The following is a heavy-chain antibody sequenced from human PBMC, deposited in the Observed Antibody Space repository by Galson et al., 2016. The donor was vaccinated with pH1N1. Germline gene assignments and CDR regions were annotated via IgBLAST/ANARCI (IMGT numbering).Heavy chain of an antibody. D-gene: IGHD4-11*01. CDR3: AKSSTVTTYRDY. CDR2: ITGNGGTT. Sequence: SLRLSCAASGFTFSSYAMSWVRQAPGKGLEWVSTITGNGGTTYYADSVKGRFTISRDNSKNTLYLQTNSLRAEDTAVYYCAKSSTVTTYRDYWGQGTLVTVSS. CDR1: GFTFSSYA. J-gene: IGHJ4*02. V-gene: IGHV3-23*01.